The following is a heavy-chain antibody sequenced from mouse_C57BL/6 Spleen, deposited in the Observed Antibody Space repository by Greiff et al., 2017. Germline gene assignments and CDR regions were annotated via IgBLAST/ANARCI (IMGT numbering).Heavy chain of an antibody. CDR1: GYAFSSYW. CDR3: ARGGFITTVVAFDY. V-gene: IGHV1-80*01. Sequence: QVQLKQSGAELVKPGASVKISCKASGYAFSSYWMNWVKQRPGKGLEWIGQIYPGDGDTTYNGKFTGKATLTADKSSSQAYMQLSSLTSEDSAVYFCARGGFITTVVAFDYWGQGTTLTVSS. J-gene: IGHJ2*01. D-gene: IGHD1-1*01. CDR2: IYPGDGDT.